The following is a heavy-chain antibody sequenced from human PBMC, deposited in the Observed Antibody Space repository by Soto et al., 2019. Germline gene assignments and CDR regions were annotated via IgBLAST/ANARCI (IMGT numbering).Heavy chain of an antibody. V-gene: IGHV1-18*01. D-gene: IGHD2-15*01. CDR3: ATGLCSGGSCYTEGDAFDI. CDR2: ISAYNGNT. J-gene: IGHJ3*02. CDR1: GYTFTSYG. Sequence: ASVKVSCKASGYTFTSYGISWVRQAPGQGLEWMGWISAYNGNTNYAQKLQGRVTMTRDTSTSTVYMELSSLRSEDTAVYYCATGLCSGGSCYTEGDAFDIWGQGTMVTVSS.